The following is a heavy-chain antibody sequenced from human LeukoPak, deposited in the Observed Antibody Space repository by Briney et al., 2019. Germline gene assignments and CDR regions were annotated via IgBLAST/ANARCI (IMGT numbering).Heavy chain of an antibody. J-gene: IGHJ4*02. Sequence: PSETLSLTCTVSGGSISSYYWSWIRQPPGKGLGWIGCIYYSGSTNYNPSLKSRVTISVDTSKNQFSLKLSSVTAADTAVYYCARVVSGYDFWSGYQGSYFDYWGQGTLVTVSS. CDR3: ARVVSGYDFWSGYQGSYFDY. D-gene: IGHD3-3*01. CDR2: IYYSGST. V-gene: IGHV4-59*01. CDR1: GGSISSYY.